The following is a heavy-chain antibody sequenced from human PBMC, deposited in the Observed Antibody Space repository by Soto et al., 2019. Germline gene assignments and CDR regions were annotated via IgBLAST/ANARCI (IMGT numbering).Heavy chain of an antibody. D-gene: IGHD6-19*01. CDR3: ARAGGLGAVAADY. CDR2: IYHSGST. Sequence: QLQLQESGSGLVKPSQTLSLTCAVSGGSISSGGYSWSWIRQPPGKGLEWIGYIYHSGSTYYNPSLKSRVPTSVDRSKNQFSLKLISVTAADTAVYYCARAGGLGAVAADYWGQGTLVTVSS. CDR1: GGSISSGGYS. J-gene: IGHJ4*02. V-gene: IGHV4-30-2*01.